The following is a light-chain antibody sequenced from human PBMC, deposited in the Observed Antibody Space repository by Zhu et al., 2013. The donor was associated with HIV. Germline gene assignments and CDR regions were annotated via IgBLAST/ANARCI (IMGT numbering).Light chain of an antibody. Sequence: QSVLTQPPSVSGAPGQTVTIFCTGSSSSIGAGFDVHWYQQLPGTAPKLLIYANNNRPSGVPDRFSGSKSGTSASLAITGLQAEDEADYYCCSYAGESTYVFGTGTTVTVL. J-gene: IGLJ1*01. CDR3: CSYAGESTYV. V-gene: IGLV1-40*01. CDR2: ANN. CDR1: SSSIGAGFD.